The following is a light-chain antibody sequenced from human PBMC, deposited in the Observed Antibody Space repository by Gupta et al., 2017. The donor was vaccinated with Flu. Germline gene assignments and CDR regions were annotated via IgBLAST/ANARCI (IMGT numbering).Light chain of an antibody. Sequence: IVLTQSPGTLSLSPGERATLSCRASQSVSSSSLAGYQQKPGQAPRLLIYGASSRATGIPDRFSGSGSGTDFTLTISRLEPEDFAVYYCQQYGSSPTTFGQGTKVEIK. V-gene: IGKV3-20*01. CDR3: QQYGSSPTT. J-gene: IGKJ1*01. CDR1: QSVSSSS. CDR2: GAS.